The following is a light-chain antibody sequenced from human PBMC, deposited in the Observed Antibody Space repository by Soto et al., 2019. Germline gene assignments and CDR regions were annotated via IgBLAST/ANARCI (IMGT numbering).Light chain of an antibody. CDR1: SSDVGGFEY. V-gene: IGLV2-14*01. CDR3: GSITRSSTSV. J-gene: IGLJ1*01. Sequence: QSVRSQPASVSVSPGQSITSSCTGTSSDVGGFEYVSWYQHQPGKAPKLIIYDVTKRPSGVSNRFSGSKSGNTASLTISGIQAEDEGDYYCGSITRSSTSVFGTGTKVTVL. CDR2: DVT.